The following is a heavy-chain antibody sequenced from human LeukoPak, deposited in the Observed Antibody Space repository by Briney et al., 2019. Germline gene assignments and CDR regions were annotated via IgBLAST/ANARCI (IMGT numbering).Heavy chain of an antibody. Sequence: SETLSLTCIVSNGSISSYFWSCIRQPAGKGLEWIGRIHTSGTTNYNPSLKSRVTMSVDTSTNQFSLELTSVTAADTAVYYCAREDTTRSQRAFDYWGRGSLVTVSS. CDR2: IHTSGTT. CDR1: NGSISSYF. D-gene: IGHD2-15*01. CDR3: AREDTTRSQRAFDY. J-gene: IGHJ4*02. V-gene: IGHV4-4*07.